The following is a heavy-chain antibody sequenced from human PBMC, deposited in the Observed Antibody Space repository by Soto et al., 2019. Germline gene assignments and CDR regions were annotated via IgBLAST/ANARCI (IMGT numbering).Heavy chain of an antibody. CDR2: VSHDGRNT. CDR1: GFTFSDYA. D-gene: IGHD6-19*01. J-gene: IGHJ4*02. CDR3: AKWGRQWLVTSDFNY. Sequence: VRLVESGGGVVQPVRSLRLSCAASGFTFSDYAMHWVRQAPGKGLEWVAVVSHDGRNTHYADSVKGRFTISRDSSKNTVYLEMTSLRAEDTAVYYCAKWGRQWLVTSDFNYWGQGALVTVSS. V-gene: IGHV3-30*18.